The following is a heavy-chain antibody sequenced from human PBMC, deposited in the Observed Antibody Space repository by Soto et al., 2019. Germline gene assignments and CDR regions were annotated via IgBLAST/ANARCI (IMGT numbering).Heavy chain of an antibody. CDR2: IYYSGST. V-gene: IGHV4-31*03. D-gene: IGHD6-13*01. CDR1: GGSISSGGYY. J-gene: IGHJ2*01. Sequence: QVQLQESGPGLVKPSQTLSLTCTVSGGSISSGGYYWSWIRQHPGKGLEWIGYIYYSGSTYYNPSLKSRVTISVDTSKNQFSLKLSSVTAADTAVYYCARGGYSSRWPHTSGYFDLWGRGTLVTVSS. CDR3: ARGGYSSRWPHTSGYFDL.